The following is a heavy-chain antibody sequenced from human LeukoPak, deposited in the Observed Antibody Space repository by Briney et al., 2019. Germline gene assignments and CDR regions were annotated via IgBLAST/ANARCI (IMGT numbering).Heavy chain of an antibody. CDR3: ASSIVVVPAARFRFDP. CDR2: INPNSGGT. J-gene: IGHJ5*02. D-gene: IGHD2-2*01. V-gene: IGHV1-2*02. Sequence: ASVKVSCKASGHTFTGNYMHWVRQAPGQGLEWMGWINPNSGGTNYAQKFQGRVSMTRDTSISTAYLELSRLTSDDTAVYYCASSIVVVPAARFRFDPWGQGTLVTVSS. CDR1: GHTFTGNY.